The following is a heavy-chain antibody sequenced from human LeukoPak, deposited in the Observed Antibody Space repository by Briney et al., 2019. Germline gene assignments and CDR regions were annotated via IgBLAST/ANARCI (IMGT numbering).Heavy chain of an antibody. CDR3: ARMYEQWLGTGTFDY. V-gene: IGHV3-11*01. D-gene: IGHD6-19*01. J-gene: IGHJ4*02. CDR2: ISSSGSTI. CDR1: GFTFRDYY. Sequence: KSGGSLRLSCAASGFTFRDYYMSWIRQAPGKGLEWVSYISSSGSTIYYADSVKGRFTISRDNAKNSLYLQMNSLRAEDTAVYYCARMYEQWLGTGTFDYWGQGTLVTVSS.